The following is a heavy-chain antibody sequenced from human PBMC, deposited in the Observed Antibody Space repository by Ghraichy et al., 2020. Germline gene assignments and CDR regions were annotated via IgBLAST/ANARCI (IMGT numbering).Heavy chain of an antibody. Sequence: SEPLSLTCTVSGGSISSGGYYWSWIRQHPGKGLEWIGYIYYSGSTYYNPSLKSRVTISVDTSKNQFSLKLSSVTAADTAVYYCARDLRTIFGVVDGMDVWGKGTTVTVSS. J-gene: IGHJ6*04. V-gene: IGHV4-31*03. D-gene: IGHD3-3*01. CDR3: ARDLRTIFGVVDGMDV. CDR1: GGSISSGGYY. CDR2: IYYSGST.